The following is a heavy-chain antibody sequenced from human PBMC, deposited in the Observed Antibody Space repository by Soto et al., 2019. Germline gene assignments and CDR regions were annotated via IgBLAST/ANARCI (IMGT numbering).Heavy chain of an antibody. CDR3: GRQTSTDWFDP. CDR2: IYLGDSDT. CDR1: GDSFTNHW. V-gene: IGHV5-51*01. Sequence: PGESLKISCKASGDSFTNHWIGWVRQMPGKGLEWMGIIYLGDSDTRYSPSFQGQVTISADKSISTAYLQWSTLKASDTAMYYCGRQTSTDWFDPWGQGTLVTVSS. J-gene: IGHJ5*02.